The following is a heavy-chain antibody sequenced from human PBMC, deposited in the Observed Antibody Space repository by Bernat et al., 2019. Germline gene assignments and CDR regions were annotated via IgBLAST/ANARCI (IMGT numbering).Heavy chain of an antibody. CDR1: GYTFTSYA. CDR2: INAGNGNT. J-gene: IGHJ6*02. V-gene: IGHV1-3*01. D-gene: IGHD3-10*01. Sequence: QVQLVQSGAEVKKPGASVKVSCKASGYTFTSYAMHWVRQAPGQRLEWMGWINAGNGNTKYSQKFQGRVTITRDTSASTAYMELSSRRSEDTAVYYCARARTFVNYYGSGSYNRGYYYYGMDVWGQGTTVTVSS. CDR3: ARARTFVNYYGSGSYNRGYYYYGMDV.